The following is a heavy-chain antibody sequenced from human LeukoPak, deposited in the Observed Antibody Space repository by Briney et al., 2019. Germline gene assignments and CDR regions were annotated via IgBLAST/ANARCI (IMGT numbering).Heavy chain of an antibody. V-gene: IGHV6-1*01. CDR1: GDSVSSNSAA. D-gene: IGHD1-26*01. CDR3: ARANSGSLNWGFDP. J-gene: IGHJ5*02. CDR2: TYYRSKWYK. Sequence: SQTLSLTCAISGDSVSSNSAAWNWIRQSPSRGLEWLGRTYYRSKWYKDYAVSVKSRVIINPDTSKNQFSLHLNSVTPEDTAVYYCARANSGSLNWGFDPWGQGTLVTVSS.